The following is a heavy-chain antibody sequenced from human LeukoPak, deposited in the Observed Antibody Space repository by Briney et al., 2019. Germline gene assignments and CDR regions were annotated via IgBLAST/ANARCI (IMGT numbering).Heavy chain of an antibody. CDR2: MNPNSGNT. V-gene: IGHV1-8*01. CDR1: GYTFTSYD. J-gene: IGHJ4*02. CDR3: AREGIAARTLDY. Sequence: ASVKVSCKASGYTFTSYDINLVRQATGQGLEWMGWMNPNSGNTGYAQKFQGRVTMTRNTSISTAYMELSSLRSEDTAVYYCAREGIAARTLDYWGQGTLVTVSS. D-gene: IGHD6-6*01.